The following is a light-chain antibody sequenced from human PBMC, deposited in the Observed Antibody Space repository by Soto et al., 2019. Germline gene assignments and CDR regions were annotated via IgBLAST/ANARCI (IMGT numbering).Light chain of an antibody. CDR2: KAS. CDR3: QQYNSYMWT. CDR1: QSISSW. Sequence: DIQMTQSPSTLSASIGDRVTITCRASQSISSWLAWFQQKPRKAPKLLIYKASSLESGVPSRLSGSGSGTEFPLTISSLQPDDFATYYCQQYNSYMWTFGQGTKVEIK. J-gene: IGKJ1*01. V-gene: IGKV1-5*03.